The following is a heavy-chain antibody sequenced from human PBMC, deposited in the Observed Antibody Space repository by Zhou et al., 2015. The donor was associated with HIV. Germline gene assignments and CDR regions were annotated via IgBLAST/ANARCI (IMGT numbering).Heavy chain of an antibody. Sequence: QVLLVQSGAEVKKPGSSVKVSCEASGGTFSNYAVSWVRQAPGQGPEWMGAIIPMFGTVRYAQKFQGRVTLTADRSTNTAYMEMRSLRSEDTAVYYCARDRGGATRPAWRYFDLWGRGTLVTVSS. V-gene: IGHV1-69*06. D-gene: IGHD6-6*01. CDR3: ARDRGGATRPAWRYFDL. CDR2: IIPMFGTV. J-gene: IGHJ2*01. CDR1: GGTFSNYA.